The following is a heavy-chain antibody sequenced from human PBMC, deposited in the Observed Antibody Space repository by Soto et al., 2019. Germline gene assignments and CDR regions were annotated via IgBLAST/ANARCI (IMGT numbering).Heavy chain of an antibody. CDR2: ISAYNGNT. CDR1: GYTFTSYG. CDR3: TRDVVRRDLYDWNPAGGPVNY. J-gene: IGHJ4*02. Sequence: ASVKVSCKASGYTFTSYGISWARQAPGQGLEWMGWISAYNGNTNYAQKLQGRVTMTKHTSTSTAYMELRSLRSDYTAVYYCTRDVVRRDLYDWNPAGGPVNYWGQGTLGTISS. D-gene: IGHD1-20*01. V-gene: IGHV1-18*04.